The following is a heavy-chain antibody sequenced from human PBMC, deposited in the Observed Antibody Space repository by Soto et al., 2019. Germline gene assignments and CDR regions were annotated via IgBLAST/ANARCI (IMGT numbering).Heavy chain of an antibody. CDR1: GGSIRSSSYY. Sequence: SETLSLTWTVSGGSIRSSSYYWGWIRQPPGKGLEWIGSMYYSGSTYYNSSLKSRVTISVDTSKNQFSLKLRSVTAADTAVYYCAAEWLLSQSPTSIDFWGQGTLVTVSS. CDR2: MYYSGST. CDR3: AAEWLLSQSPTSIDF. J-gene: IGHJ4*02. V-gene: IGHV4-39*01. D-gene: IGHD3-3*01.